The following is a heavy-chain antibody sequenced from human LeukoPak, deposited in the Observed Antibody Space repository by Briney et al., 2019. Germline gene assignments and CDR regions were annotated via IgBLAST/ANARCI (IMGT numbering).Heavy chain of an antibody. CDR1: GGTFSSYA. CDR3: ARDRGRRYFDWLLSLRWFDP. J-gene: IGHJ5*02. Sequence: SVKVSCKASGGTFSSYAISWVRQAPGQGLEWTGGIIPIFGTANYAQKFQGRVTITADESTSTAYMELSSLRSEDTAVYYCARDRGRRYFDWLLSLRWFDPWGQGTLVTVSS. D-gene: IGHD3-9*01. CDR2: IIPIFGTA. V-gene: IGHV1-69*13.